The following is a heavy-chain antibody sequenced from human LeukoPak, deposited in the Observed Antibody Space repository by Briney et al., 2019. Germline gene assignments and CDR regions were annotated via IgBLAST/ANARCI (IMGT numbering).Heavy chain of an antibody. CDR3: ARAGLHDSSGYYWAIDY. J-gene: IGHJ4*02. CDR2: INHSGST. D-gene: IGHD3-22*01. CDR1: GGSFSGYY. Sequence: SETLSLTCAVYGGSFSGYYWTWIRQAPGKGLEWIGEINHSGSTNYNPSLKRRVTISVDTSKNQFSLKLSSVTAADTAVYYCARAGLHDSSGYYWAIDYWGQGTLVTVSS. V-gene: IGHV4-34*01.